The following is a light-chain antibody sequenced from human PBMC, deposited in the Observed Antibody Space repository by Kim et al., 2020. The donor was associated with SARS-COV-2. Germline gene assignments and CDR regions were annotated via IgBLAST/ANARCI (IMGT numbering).Light chain of an antibody. CDR2: RND. CDR3: AAWDDSMSGTV. J-gene: IGLJ3*02. CDR1: SSNIGSNA. V-gene: IGLV1-47*01. Sequence: QSVLTQPPSASGTPGQRVTISCSGSSSNIGSNAVCWYQQLPAAAPKLLIFRNDQRLSGVPDRFSSSKSGTSASLAISWLLSEDEADYYCAAWDDSMSGTVFGGGTQLTVL.